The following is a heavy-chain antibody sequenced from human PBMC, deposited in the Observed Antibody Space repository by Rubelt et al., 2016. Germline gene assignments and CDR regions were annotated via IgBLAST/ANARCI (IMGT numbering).Heavy chain of an antibody. V-gene: IGHV5-51*01. D-gene: IGHD1-26*01. Sequence: EVQLVQSGAEVKKPGESLKISCKGSGYSFTTYRIGWVRQMPGKGLECMGIIYPGDSDTRYSPPSQGQGTISAEKSISTAYLQWSSRKASDTAMDYCARLRGSPQGAAFDIWGQGTMVTVSS. CDR1: GYSFTTYR. J-gene: IGHJ3*02. CDR2: IYPGDSDT. CDR3: ARLRGSPQGAAFDI.